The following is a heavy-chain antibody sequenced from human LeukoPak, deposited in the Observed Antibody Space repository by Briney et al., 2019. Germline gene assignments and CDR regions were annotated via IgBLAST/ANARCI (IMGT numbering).Heavy chain of an antibody. Sequence: GGSLRLSCTASGFSFSSHYMRWIRQAPGKGLEWVANINEDGSNKWHLGSVKGRFTVSRDNARNSLYLQMNSLRVEDTAVYYCTRVIVAVPGYFDYFDFWGQGVLVTVSS. D-gene: IGHD6-19*01. V-gene: IGHV3-7*01. CDR1: GFSFSSHY. CDR2: INEDGSNK. CDR3: TRVIVAVPGYFDYFDF. J-gene: IGHJ4*02.